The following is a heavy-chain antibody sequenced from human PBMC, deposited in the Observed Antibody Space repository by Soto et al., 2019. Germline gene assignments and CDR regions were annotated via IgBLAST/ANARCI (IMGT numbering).Heavy chain of an antibody. J-gene: IGHJ4*02. D-gene: IGHD2-2*01. CDR2: INPSGGST. Sequence: ASVKVSCTASGYTFTSYYRHWVRQAPGQGLEWMGIINPSGGSTSYAQKFQGRVTMTRDTSTSTVYMELSSLRSEDTAVYYCARDRGDNRGAYCSSTSCYSYFDYWGQGTLVTVSS. CDR3: ARDRGDNRGAYCSSTSCYSYFDY. V-gene: IGHV1-46*01. CDR1: GYTFTSYY.